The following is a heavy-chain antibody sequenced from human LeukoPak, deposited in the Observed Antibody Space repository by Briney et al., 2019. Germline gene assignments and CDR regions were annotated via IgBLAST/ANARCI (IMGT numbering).Heavy chain of an antibody. D-gene: IGHD5-18*01. Sequence: PGGSLRLSCAASGFTFSSYAMGRVRQAPGKGLEWVSAISGSGGSTYYADSVKGRFTISRDNSKNTLYLQMNSLRAEDTAVYYCATSYSYGPFDYWGQGTLVTVSS. CDR2: ISGSGGST. CDR1: GFTFSSYA. CDR3: ATSYSYGPFDY. V-gene: IGHV3-23*01. J-gene: IGHJ4*02.